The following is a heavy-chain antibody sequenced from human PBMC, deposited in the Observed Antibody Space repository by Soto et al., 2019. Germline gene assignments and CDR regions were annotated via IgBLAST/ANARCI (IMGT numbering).Heavy chain of an antibody. CDR1: GGTFSSYT. V-gene: IGHV1-69*02. CDR2: IIPILGIA. CDR3: ARVGYGYYYYGMAV. D-gene: IGHD4-17*01. Sequence: QVQLVQSGAEVKKPGSSVKVSCKASGGTFSSYTISWVRQAPGQGLEWMGRIIPILGIANYAQKFQGRVTITADKSTSTPYMELSSLRSEDTAVYYCARVGYGYYYYGMAVWGQGTTVTVSS. J-gene: IGHJ6*02.